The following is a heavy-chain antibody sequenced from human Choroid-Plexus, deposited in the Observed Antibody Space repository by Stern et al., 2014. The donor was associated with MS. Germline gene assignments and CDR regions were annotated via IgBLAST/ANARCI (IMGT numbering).Heavy chain of an antibody. Sequence: VQLVQSGAEVKKPGASVTVSCKTSGYIFTGYSIHWVRPAPGQGLELMASINPNTGGTMDAQKFQGRVTMSRDTSISTAYVELSSLTSDDTAVYYCARDQRGITIFGVVTDYYYLGMDVGGQGTTVTVSS. J-gene: IGHJ6*02. V-gene: IGHV1-2*02. CDR3: ARDQRGITIFGVVTDYYYLGMDV. D-gene: IGHD3-3*01. CDR2: INPNTGGT. CDR1: GYIFTGYS.